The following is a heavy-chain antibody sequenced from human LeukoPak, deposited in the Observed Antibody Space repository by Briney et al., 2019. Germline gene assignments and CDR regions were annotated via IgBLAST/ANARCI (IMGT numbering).Heavy chain of an antibody. CDR2: ISGTGDTT. J-gene: IGHJ3*02. D-gene: IGHD5-12*01. Sequence: GGSLRLSCAASGFTFSSYAMSWVRQAPGKGLEWVSAISGTGDTTYYADSVKGRFTISRDNSKNTLNLQMNSLRAEDTAVYYCAKDGGYDYSLDAFDIWGRGTMVTVSS. CDR1: GFTFSSYA. V-gene: IGHV3-23*01. CDR3: AKDGGYDYSLDAFDI.